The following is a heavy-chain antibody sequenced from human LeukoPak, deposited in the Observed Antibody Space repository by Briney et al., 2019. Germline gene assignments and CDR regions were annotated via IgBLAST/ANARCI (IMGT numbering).Heavy chain of an antibody. CDR2: IKEDGSDK. J-gene: IGHJ4*02. CDR3: AREKNLGT. Sequence: PGGSLRLSCAASGFTFGSYWMSWVRQVPGKRLEWVATIKEDGSDKYYVDSVEGRFTISRDNVKNSVYLQMNSLRAEDTAVYYCAREKNLGTWGQGTLVTVSS. D-gene: IGHD1-14*01. CDR1: GFTFGSYW. V-gene: IGHV3-7*05.